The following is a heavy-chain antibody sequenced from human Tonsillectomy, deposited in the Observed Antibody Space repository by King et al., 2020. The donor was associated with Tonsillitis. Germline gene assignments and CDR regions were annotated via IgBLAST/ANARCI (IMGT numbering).Heavy chain of an antibody. D-gene: IGHD6-19*01. CDR3: ARHSSGLYGVNYYHYGMDV. CDR2: IYYSGST. CDR1: GGSISSYY. V-gene: IGHV4-59*08. J-gene: IGHJ6*02. Sequence: QLQESGPGLVKPSETLSLTCTVSGGSISSYYWSWIRQPPGKGLEWIGYIYYSGSTNYNPSLKSRVTISVDTSKNQFSLKLSSVTAADTAVYYCARHSSGLYGVNYYHYGMDVWGQGTTVTVSS.